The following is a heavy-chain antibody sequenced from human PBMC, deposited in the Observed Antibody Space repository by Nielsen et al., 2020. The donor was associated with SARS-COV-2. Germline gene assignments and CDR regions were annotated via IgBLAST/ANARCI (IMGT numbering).Heavy chain of an antibody. V-gene: IGHV1-18*01. Sequence: ASVKVSCKASGYTFTSYGISWVRQAPGQGLEWMGWTSAYNGNTNYAQKLQGRVTMTTDTSTSTAYMELRSLRSDDTAVYYCARDLRLSPAGPWFFDYWGQGTLVTVSS. J-gene: IGHJ4*02. CDR3: ARDLRLSPAGPWFFDY. CDR2: TSAYNGNT. D-gene: IGHD6-13*01. CDR1: GYTFTSYG.